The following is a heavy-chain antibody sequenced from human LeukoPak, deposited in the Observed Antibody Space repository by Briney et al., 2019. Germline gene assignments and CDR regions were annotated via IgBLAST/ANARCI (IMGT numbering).Heavy chain of an antibody. V-gene: IGHV3-74*01. D-gene: IGHD2-2*01. CDR3: ARDGYCSKTSCYFLFF. CDR2: INSDGSST. Sequence: GGSLRLSCAASGFTLSTSWIDSVRHAPGKGLVWVSRINSDGSSTNYADSVKGRFTISRDNAKNTVYLQMNSLRAENTAVYSSARDGYCSKTSCYFLFFWGQRTLVTVSS. J-gene: IGHJ4*02. CDR1: GFTLSTSW.